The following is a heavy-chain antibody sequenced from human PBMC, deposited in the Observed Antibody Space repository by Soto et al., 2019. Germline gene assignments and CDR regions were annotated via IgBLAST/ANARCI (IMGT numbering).Heavy chain of an antibody. J-gene: IGHJ3*02. Sequence: QVQLQESGPGLVKPSQTLSLTCTVSGGSISTGGYYWSWIRQHPGRGLEWIGYIYHSGMTFSNPSLPSRVAISTETPKNKFSLQLSSVAAADTAVYYWATVRFELQDAFDIWGQGTMVSVSS. CDR3: ATVRFELQDAFDI. V-gene: IGHV4-31*03. CDR2: IYHSGMT. CDR1: GGSISTGGYY. D-gene: IGHD1-7*01.